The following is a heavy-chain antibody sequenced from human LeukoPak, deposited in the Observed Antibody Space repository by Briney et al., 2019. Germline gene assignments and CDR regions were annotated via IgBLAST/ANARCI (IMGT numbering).Heavy chain of an antibody. V-gene: IGHV3-23*01. CDR1: GFTFSSYA. CDR3: AKVAPVSSGFDY. D-gene: IGHD6-19*01. J-gene: IGHJ4*02. Sequence: PGGSLRLSCAASGFTFSSYAMSWARQAPGKGVGWVSAISGSGGSTYYADSVKGRFTISRDNSKNTLYLQMNSLRAEDTAVYYCAKVAPVSSGFDYWGQGTLVTVSS. CDR2: ISGSGGST.